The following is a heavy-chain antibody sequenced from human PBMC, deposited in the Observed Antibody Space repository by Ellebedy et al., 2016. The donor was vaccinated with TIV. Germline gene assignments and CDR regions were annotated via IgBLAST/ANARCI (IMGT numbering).Heavy chain of an antibody. J-gene: IGHJ4*02. V-gene: IGHV1-46*01. CDR1: GYTFTSYY. D-gene: IGHD3-22*01. CDR2: INPSGGST. Sequence: AASVKVSCKASGYTFTSYYIHWVRQAPGQGLEWMGIINPSGGSTRYAQKFQGRVTMTRDTSTSTVYMELSSLRSEDTAVYYCARVSFGSYDYYDSSGYYSYYFDYWGQGTLVTVSS. CDR3: ARVSFGSYDYYDSSGYYSYYFDY.